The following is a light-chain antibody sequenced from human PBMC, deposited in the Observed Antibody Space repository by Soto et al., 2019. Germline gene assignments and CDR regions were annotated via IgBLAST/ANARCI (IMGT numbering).Light chain of an antibody. CDR3: QQRYNWPLT. CDR1: QSVRSSY. CDR2: GAS. V-gene: IGKV3D-20*02. J-gene: IGKJ4*01. Sequence: EIVLTQSPGTLSLSPGERATLSCRASQSVRSSYLAWYQQKPGQAPRLLIQGASSRATGIPDRFSGSGSGTDFTLTISSLEPDDFAVYYCQQRYNWPLTFGGGTKVDIK.